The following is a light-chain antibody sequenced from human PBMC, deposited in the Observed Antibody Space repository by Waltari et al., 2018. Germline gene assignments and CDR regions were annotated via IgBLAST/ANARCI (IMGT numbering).Light chain of an antibody. Sequence: ELVMTQSPATLSVSPGDRATLSCRASQSISSHLAWYQQKPGQAPRLVIYAASTRATGIPARFSGSGSGTDFTLTISSLQSEDFAVYYCQQYNELKTFGQGTKVEIK. CDR3: QQYNELKT. J-gene: IGKJ1*01. V-gene: IGKV3-15*01. CDR1: QSISSH. CDR2: AAS.